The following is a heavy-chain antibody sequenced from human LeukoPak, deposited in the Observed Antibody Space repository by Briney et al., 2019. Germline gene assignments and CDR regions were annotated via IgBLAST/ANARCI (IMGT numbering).Heavy chain of an antibody. Sequence: GGSLRRSCAASGFTFSDYYMSWIRQAPGKGLEWVSYISSSGSTIYYADSVKGRFTISRDNAKNSLYLQMNSLRAEDTAVYYCAREGAYSSSWYNWFDPWGQGTLVTVSS. V-gene: IGHV3-11*01. CDR2: ISSSGSTI. CDR3: AREGAYSSSWYNWFDP. CDR1: GFTFSDYY. D-gene: IGHD6-13*01. J-gene: IGHJ5*02.